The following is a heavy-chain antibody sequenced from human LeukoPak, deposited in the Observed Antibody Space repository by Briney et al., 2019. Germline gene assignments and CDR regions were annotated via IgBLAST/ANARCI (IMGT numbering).Heavy chain of an antibody. V-gene: IGHV3-23*01. CDR3: ARAAMVRGVDYFDS. J-gene: IGHJ4*02. CDR2: ISGSGGAT. Sequence: GGSLRLSCAASGFTFSSYSMTLVRQAPGKALEWVSVISGSGGATYYADSVKGRFTISRDNSKNTLYLQMNSLRAEDTAVYYCARAAMVRGVDYFDSWGQGTLVTVSS. D-gene: IGHD3-10*01. CDR1: GFTFSSYS.